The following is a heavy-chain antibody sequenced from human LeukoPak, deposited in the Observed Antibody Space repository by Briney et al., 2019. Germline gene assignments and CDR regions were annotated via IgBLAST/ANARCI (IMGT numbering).Heavy chain of an antibody. CDR2: IHGDGRTT. Sequence: GTLRLSCAASGFTISSYWIHWVRQAPGKGLVWVSRIHGDGRTTTYADSVKGRFTISRDNAKNTLYLQMNSLRAEDTAVYYCARDNGENYHTAFDYWGQGTLVTVSS. V-gene: IGHV3-74*01. D-gene: IGHD2-8*01. CDR3: ARDNGENYHTAFDY. J-gene: IGHJ4*02. CDR1: GFTISSYW.